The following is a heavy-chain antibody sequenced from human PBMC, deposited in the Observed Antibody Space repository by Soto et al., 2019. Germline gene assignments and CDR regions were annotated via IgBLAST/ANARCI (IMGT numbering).Heavy chain of an antibody. CDR2: ISGNGETI. CDR3: ARDYYKYYDSSGYYRSPAY. D-gene: IGHD3-22*01. J-gene: IGHJ4*02. V-gene: IGHV3-11*04. CDR1: GFTFSNYY. Sequence: GGSLRLSCAASGFTFSNYYMTWIRQAPGEGPAWISYISGNGETIYYADSVKGRFTISRDNARNSLYLQMNSLRAEDTAVYYCARDYYKYYDSSGYYRSPAYWGQGTLVTVSS.